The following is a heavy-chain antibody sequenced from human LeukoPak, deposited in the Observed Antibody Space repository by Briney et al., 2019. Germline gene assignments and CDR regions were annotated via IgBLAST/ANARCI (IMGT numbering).Heavy chain of an antibody. D-gene: IGHD6-13*01. Sequence: PGGSLRLSCAASGYTFSSYAMSWVRQAPGKGLEWVSAISGSGGSTYYADSVKGRFTISRDNSKNTLYLQMNSLRAEDTAVYYCAKYTAAAGSLFDYWGQGTLVTVSS. J-gene: IGHJ4*02. CDR3: AKYTAAAGSLFDY. CDR2: ISGSGGST. V-gene: IGHV3-23*01. CDR1: GYTFSSYA.